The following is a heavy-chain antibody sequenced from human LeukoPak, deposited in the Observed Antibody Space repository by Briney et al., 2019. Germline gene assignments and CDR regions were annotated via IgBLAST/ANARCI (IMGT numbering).Heavy chain of an antibody. J-gene: IGHJ4*02. Sequence: PSETLSLTCTVSGGSISSSSYYWGWIRQPPGKGLEWIGSIYYSGSTYYNPSLKSRVTISVDTSKNQFSLKLSSVTAADTAVYYCARYCSSTSCYDYWGQGTLVTVSS. CDR3: ARYCSSTSCYDY. V-gene: IGHV4-39*01. CDR2: IYYSGST. D-gene: IGHD2-2*01. CDR1: GGSISSSSYY.